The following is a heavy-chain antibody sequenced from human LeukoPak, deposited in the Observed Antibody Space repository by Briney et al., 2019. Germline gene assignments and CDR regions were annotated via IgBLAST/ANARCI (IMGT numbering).Heavy chain of an antibody. J-gene: IGHJ4*02. CDR1: GDSVSSNSAA. Sequence: SQTLSLTCAISGDSVSSNSAAWNWIRQSPSRGLEWLGRTYYRSKWYNDYAVSAKSRITINPDTSKNQFSLQLNSVTPEDTAVYYCAGDHHDYVWGSYRYFDYWGQGTLVTVSS. CDR2: TYYRSKWYN. CDR3: AGDHHDYVWGSYRYFDY. D-gene: IGHD3-16*02. V-gene: IGHV6-1*01.